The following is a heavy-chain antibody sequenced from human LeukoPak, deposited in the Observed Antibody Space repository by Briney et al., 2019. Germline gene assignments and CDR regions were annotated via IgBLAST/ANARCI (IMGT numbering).Heavy chain of an antibody. J-gene: IGHJ4*02. Sequence: SETLSLTCAVSGDSISPYYWNWIRQPPGKGLEWIGYIYYSGSTNYNPSLKSRVTISVDTSKNQFSLKLSSVTAADTAVYYCARAAYSGSYHSDYWGQGTLVTVSS. D-gene: IGHD1-26*01. CDR2: IYYSGST. V-gene: IGHV4-59*01. CDR1: GDSISPYY. CDR3: ARAAYSGSYHSDY.